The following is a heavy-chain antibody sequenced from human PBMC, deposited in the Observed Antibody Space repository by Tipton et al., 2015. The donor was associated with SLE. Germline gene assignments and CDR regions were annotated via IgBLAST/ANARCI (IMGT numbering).Heavy chain of an antibody. D-gene: IGHD1-7*01. V-gene: IGHV4-39*07. CDR3: ARDRVGNYPVYFDY. CDR1: GGSISSSSYY. J-gene: IGHJ4*02. CDR2: IYYSGST. Sequence: TLSLTCTVSGGSISSSSYYWGWIRQPPGKGLEWIGSIYYSGSTYYNPSLKSRVTISVDKTENHFSLRLSAVTAADTAVYYCARDRVGNYPVYFDYWGQGTLVTVSS.